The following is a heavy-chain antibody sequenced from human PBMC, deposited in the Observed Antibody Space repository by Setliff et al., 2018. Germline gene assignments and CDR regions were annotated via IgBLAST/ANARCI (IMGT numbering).Heavy chain of an antibody. CDR1: GGSLRSNF. CDR3: ARHVGIRGRGYNYYYYYMDV. V-gene: IGHV4-39*01. J-gene: IGHJ6*03. D-gene: IGHD3-10*01. CDR2: TYYSGDT. Sequence: SETLSLTCTVSGGSLRSNFWGWIRQPPGKGLEWIGSTYYSGDTSYNPSLKSRVTMSVDMSRNQFSLKLSSVTAADTAVYSCARHVGIRGRGYNYYYYYMDVRGKGTTVTVSS.